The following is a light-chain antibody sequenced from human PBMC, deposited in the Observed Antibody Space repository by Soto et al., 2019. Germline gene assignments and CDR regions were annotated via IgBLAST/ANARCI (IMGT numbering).Light chain of an antibody. Sequence: EIVLTQSPGTLSLSPGEGATLSCRASQSVSSYLAWYQQRPGQAPRLLIYDASNRATGIPAKFSGSGSGTDFTLTISTLEHEDFAVYYCQQRSNWPPTFGGGTKVHIK. J-gene: IGKJ4*01. CDR3: QQRSNWPPT. CDR2: DAS. CDR1: QSVSSY. V-gene: IGKV3-11*01.